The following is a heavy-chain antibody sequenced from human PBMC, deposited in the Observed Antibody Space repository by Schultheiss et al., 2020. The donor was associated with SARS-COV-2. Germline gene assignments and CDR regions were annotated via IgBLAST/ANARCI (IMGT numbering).Heavy chain of an antibody. D-gene: IGHD6-13*01. CDR1: GYTLTELS. Sequence: ASVKVSCKVSGYTLTELSMHWVRQAPGKGLEWMGGFDPEDGETIYAQKFQGRVTMTRDTSISTAYMELSRLRSDDTAVYYCARVTSSSGDWGQGTLVTVSS. J-gene: IGHJ4*02. CDR3: ARVTSSSGD. CDR2: FDPEDGET. V-gene: IGHV1-24*01.